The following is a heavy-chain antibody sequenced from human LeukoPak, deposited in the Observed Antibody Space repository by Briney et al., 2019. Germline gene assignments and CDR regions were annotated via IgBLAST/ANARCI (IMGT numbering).Heavy chain of an antibody. CDR2: ISGSGGST. CDR3: AKLRESGPYFDY. J-gene: IGHJ4*02. V-gene: IGHV3-23*01. CDR1: GFTFSSYH. D-gene: IGHD1-26*01. Sequence: GGSLTLSCAASGFTFSSYHRSWVRQAPGKGLEGVSAISGSGGSTYYADSVKGRFTVSRDSSKNTLSLQMNSLRAEDTGVYYCAKLRESGPYFDYRGQRTLVTVSS.